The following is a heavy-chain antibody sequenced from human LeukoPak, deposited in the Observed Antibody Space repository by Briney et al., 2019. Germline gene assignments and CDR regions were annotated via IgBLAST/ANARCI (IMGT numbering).Heavy chain of an antibody. J-gene: IGHJ4*02. D-gene: IGHD6-13*01. CDR3: ALTKRQQLVLDY. CDR2: IKEDGSEQ. CDR1: GFTFRTYW. Sequence: GGSLRLSCAVSGFTFRTYWMSWVRQAPGEGLEWVANIKEDGSEQYYVNSLKGRFTISRDNVKNSLYLQMNSLRVEDSAVYYCALTKRQQLVLDYWGQGTLVTVSS. V-gene: IGHV3-7*03.